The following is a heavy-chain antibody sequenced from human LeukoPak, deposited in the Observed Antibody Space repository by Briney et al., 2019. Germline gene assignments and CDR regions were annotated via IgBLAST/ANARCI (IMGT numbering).Heavy chain of an antibody. V-gene: IGHV4-59*01. Sequence: SETLSLTCTVSGGSISSYYWSWIRQPPGKGLEWIGDIYYSGSTNYNPSLKSRVTISVDSSKNQFSLKLGSVTAADTAVYYCARGQFYYYGSGSYYKEYYYYYYMDVWGKGTTVTISS. J-gene: IGHJ6*03. CDR3: ARGQFYYYGSGSYYKEYYYYYYMDV. CDR1: GGSISSYY. CDR2: IYYSGST. D-gene: IGHD3-10*01.